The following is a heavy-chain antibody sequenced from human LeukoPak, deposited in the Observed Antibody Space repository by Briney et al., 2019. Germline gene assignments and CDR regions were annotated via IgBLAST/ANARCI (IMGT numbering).Heavy chain of an antibody. CDR3: SSLLSSGLPKY. Sequence: PSETLSLTCTVSGGXISSYYCSWIRQSPGKGLEWIAYIHYTGTTNYNPSLKSRVTISLDASKNQFSLKLSSVTAADTAVYYCSSLLSSGLPKYWGQGALVTVSS. CDR1: GGXISSYY. V-gene: IGHV4-59*08. CDR2: IHYTGTT. D-gene: IGHD3-22*01. J-gene: IGHJ4*02.